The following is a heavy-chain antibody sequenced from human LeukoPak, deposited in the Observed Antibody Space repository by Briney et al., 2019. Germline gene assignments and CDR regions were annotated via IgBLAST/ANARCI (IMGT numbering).Heavy chain of an antibody. CDR1: DGSFSGYY. CDR2: IYYSGST. V-gene: IGHV4-34*01. Sequence: SETLSLTCAVYDGSFSGYYWTWIRQPPGKGLEWIGSIYYSGSTYYNPSLKSRVTISVDTSKNQFSLKLSSVTAADTAVYYCARLGADYYDSSGYYYNYYFDYWGQGTLVTVSS. J-gene: IGHJ4*02. CDR3: ARLGADYYDSSGYYYNYYFDY. D-gene: IGHD3-22*01.